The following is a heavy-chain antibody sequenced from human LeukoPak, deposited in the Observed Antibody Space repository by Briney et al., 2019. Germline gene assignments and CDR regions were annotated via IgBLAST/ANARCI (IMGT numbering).Heavy chain of an antibody. CDR1: GFTFSTYT. D-gene: IGHD3-10*01. Sequence: GGSLRLSCAASGFTFSTYTMNWLRQAPGKGLEWVSSISSSGTYIYYADSVKGRFTISRDNAKNSLSLQVNSLRAEDTAVYYCARITMVRGVPRGYGLDVWGQGTTVTVSS. CDR3: ARITMVRGVPRGYGLDV. J-gene: IGHJ6*02. CDR2: ISSSGTYI. V-gene: IGHV3-21*01.